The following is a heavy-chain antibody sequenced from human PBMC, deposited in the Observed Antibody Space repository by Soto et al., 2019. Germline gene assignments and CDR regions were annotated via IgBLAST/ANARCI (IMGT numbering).Heavy chain of an antibody. D-gene: IGHD4-4*01. CDR1: GFTFSDHY. V-gene: IGHV3-72*01. CDR3: TVATVITDGA. Sequence: EVQLMESGGGLVQPGGSLRLSCAASGFTFSDHYMDWVRQAPGKGLEWVGRTRNKANSYSTQYAASVKGRFTISRDDSKSSLYLQMNSLKTEDTAVYYCTVATVITDGACGQGTLVTVSS. J-gene: IGHJ5*02. CDR2: TRNKANSYST.